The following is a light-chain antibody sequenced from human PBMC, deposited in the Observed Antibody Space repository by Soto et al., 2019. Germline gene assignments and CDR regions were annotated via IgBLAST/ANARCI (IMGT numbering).Light chain of an antibody. CDR1: QSILNSSNNKNH. CDR2: WAS. Sequence: DIVMTQSPDSLAVSLGERATISCKSSQSILNSSNNKNHLAWYQQKSGQPPKLLIYWASTRESGVPDRFSGSVSGTDFTLTISSLQAEDVAAVYYCQQYYAPPYSFGQGTKLEI. CDR3: QQYYAPPYS. J-gene: IGKJ2*03. V-gene: IGKV4-1*01.